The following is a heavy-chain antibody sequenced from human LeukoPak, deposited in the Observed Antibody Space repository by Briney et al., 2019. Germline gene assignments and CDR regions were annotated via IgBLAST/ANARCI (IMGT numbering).Heavy chain of an antibody. J-gene: IGHJ6*03. CDR1: GFIFSGSA. CDR2: IRSKANSYVT. V-gene: IGHV3-73*01. D-gene: IGHD6-19*01. Sequence: GGSLRLSCAASGFIFSGSAMHWARQASGKGREGVGRIRSKANSYVTAYGASVKGRFTISRDDSKNTAYLQMNSLKTEDTAVYYCTRHAGAVDSFYYYYYMDVWGKGTTVTVPS. CDR3: TRHAGAVDSFYYYYYMDV.